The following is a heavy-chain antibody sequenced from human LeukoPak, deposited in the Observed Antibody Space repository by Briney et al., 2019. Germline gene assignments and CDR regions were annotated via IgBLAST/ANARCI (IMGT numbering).Heavy chain of an antibody. V-gene: IGHV3-23*01. CDR2: INGSGGST. Sequence: GGSLRLSCAASGFTFSSYAMSWVRQAPGKGLEWVSAINGSGGSTYYADSVKGRFTISRDNSKNTLYLQMNSLRAEDTAVYYCAKDFSHSGSYYAVSDYWGQGTLVTVPS. CDR1: GFTFSSYA. J-gene: IGHJ4*02. CDR3: AKDFSHSGSYYAVSDY. D-gene: IGHD1-26*01.